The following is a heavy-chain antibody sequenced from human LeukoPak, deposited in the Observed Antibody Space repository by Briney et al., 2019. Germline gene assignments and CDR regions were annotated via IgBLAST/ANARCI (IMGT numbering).Heavy chain of an antibody. CDR3: ARTAPYYSGSYHGWFDP. Sequence: GASVKVSCKASGGTFSSYAISWVRQAPGQGLEWMGGIIPIFGTANYAQKFQGRVTLSTDESTRTAYMELSSLRSEDTAVYYCARTAPYYSGSYHGWFDPWGQGTLVTVSS. CDR1: GGTFSSYA. V-gene: IGHV1-69*05. J-gene: IGHJ5*02. D-gene: IGHD1-26*01. CDR2: IIPIFGTA.